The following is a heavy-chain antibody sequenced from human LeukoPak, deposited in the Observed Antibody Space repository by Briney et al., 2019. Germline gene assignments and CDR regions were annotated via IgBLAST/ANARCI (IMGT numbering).Heavy chain of an antibody. V-gene: IGHV3-23*01. CDR2: ISGGGGST. CDR1: GFTFTNYT. CDR3: ARDLGDSYGYHY. J-gene: IGHJ4*02. D-gene: IGHD5-18*01. Sequence: GGSLRLSCATSGFTFTNYTMSWVRQAPGKGLQWVSGISGGGGSTYYADSVKGRFTISRDNAKNSLYLQMNSLRAEETAVYYCARDLGDSYGYHYWGQGTLVTVSS.